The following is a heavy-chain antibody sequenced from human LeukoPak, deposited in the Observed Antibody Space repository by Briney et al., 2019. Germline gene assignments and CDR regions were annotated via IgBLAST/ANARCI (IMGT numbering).Heavy chain of an antibody. D-gene: IGHD3-10*01. J-gene: IGHJ4*02. CDR1: GFTFSSNA. V-gene: IGHV3-23*01. Sequence: PGGSLRLSCAASGFTFSSNAMSWVRQAPGKGLEWVSSISGNGGTTWYADSVKGRFTISRDSSKNTLYLQLNSLRAEDTAVYYCAKSGQFGYWGQGTLVTVSS. CDR3: AKSGQFGY. CDR2: ISGNGGTT.